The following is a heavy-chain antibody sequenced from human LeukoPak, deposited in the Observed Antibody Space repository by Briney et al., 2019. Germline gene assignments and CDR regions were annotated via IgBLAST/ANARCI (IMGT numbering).Heavy chain of an antibody. CDR2: TIPILGIA. CDR1: GGTFSSYA. J-gene: IGHJ3*02. V-gene: IGHV1-69*04. CDR3: ARDYYDSSGALAFDI. D-gene: IGHD3-22*01. Sequence: SVKVSCKASGGTFSSYAISWVRQAPGQGLEWMGRTIPILGIANYAQKFQGRVTITADKSTSTAYMELSSLRSEDTAVYYCARDYYDSSGALAFDIWGQGTMVTVTS.